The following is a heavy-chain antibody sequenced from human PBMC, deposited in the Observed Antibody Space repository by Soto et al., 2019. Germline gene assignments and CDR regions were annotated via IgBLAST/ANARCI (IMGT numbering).Heavy chain of an antibody. V-gene: IGHV1-18*01. J-gene: IGHJ6*02. CDR2: ISAYNGNT. Sequence: QVQLVQSGAEVKKPGASVKVSCKASGYTFTSYGISWVRQAPGQGLEWMGWISAYNGNTNYAQKLQGRVTMTTDTSTSTAYMELRSLRSDDTAVYYGARDSSGWYLYYYGIDVWGQWSTVTVSS. D-gene: IGHD6-19*01. CDR1: GYTFTSYG. CDR3: ARDSSGWYLYYYGIDV.